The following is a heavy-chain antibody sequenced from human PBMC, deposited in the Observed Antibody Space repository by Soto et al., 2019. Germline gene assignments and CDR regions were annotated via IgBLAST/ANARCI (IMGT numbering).Heavy chain of an antibody. V-gene: IGHV3-7*03. CDR2: LNPDGDVG. D-gene: IGHD3-16*01. CDR1: GFTFRTYW. Sequence: EVQLLGSGEALVQPGGPLGFSCVGSGFTFRTYWMNWVGQAPGMGLEGMANLNPDGDVGMYVDSGKGRFTTSRDNARNSLDLQRNSLRVDDTAVYFWAGWGGQDYNYWGQGIQVTVSS. CDR3: AGWGGQDYNY. J-gene: IGHJ4*02.